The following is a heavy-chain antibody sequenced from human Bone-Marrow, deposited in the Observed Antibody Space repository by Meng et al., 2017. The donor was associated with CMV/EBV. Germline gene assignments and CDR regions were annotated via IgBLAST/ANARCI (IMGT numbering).Heavy chain of an antibody. CDR2: INHSGST. Sequence: SETLSLTCAVYGGSFSGYYWNWIRQPPGKGLEWIGEINHSGSTNYTPSLKSRVTISVDTSKSQYYLKLSSVTAAETAIYYCARSGWGYFFEHWGQGTLVTVSS. J-gene: IGHJ1*01. V-gene: IGHV4-34*01. CDR3: ARSGWGYFFEH. D-gene: IGHD3-16*01. CDR1: GGSFSGYY.